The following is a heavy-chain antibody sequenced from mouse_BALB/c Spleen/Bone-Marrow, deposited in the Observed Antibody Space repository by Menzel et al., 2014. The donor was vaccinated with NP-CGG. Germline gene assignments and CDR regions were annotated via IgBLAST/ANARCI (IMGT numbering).Heavy chain of an antibody. CDR1: GFNIKDTY. J-gene: IGHJ3*01. CDR2: IDPANGNT. D-gene: IGHD1-1*01. V-gene: IGHV14-3*02. CDR3: ARGDYYGGSFFAY. Sequence: VQLQQSGADLVKPGASVKLSSTASGFNIKDTYMHWVKQRPEQGLEWIGRIDPANGNTKYDPKFQGKATITADTSSNTAYLQLSSLTSEDTAVYYCARGDYYGGSFFAYWGQGTLVTVSA.